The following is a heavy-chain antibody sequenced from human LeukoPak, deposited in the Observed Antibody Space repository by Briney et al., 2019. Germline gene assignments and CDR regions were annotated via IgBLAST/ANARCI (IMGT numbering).Heavy chain of an antibody. D-gene: IGHD1-20*01. CDR3: ARQLTGTTSVFNWFDP. J-gene: IGHJ5*02. V-gene: IGHV4-38-2*01. CDR1: GYSISSGYY. CDR2: IYHSGST. Sequence: PSETLSLTCAVSGYSISSGYYWGWIRQPPGKGLERIGSIYHSGSTYYNPSLKSRVTISVDTSKNQFSLKLSSVTAADTAVYYCARQLTGTTSVFNWFDPWGQGTLVTVSS.